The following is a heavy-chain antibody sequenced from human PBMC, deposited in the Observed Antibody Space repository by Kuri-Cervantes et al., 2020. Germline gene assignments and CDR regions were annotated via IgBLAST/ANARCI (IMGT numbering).Heavy chain of an antibody. J-gene: IGHJ6*02. CDR1: GFTVSSNY. CDR3: AKDARGYDAYYYGMDV. Sequence: GESLKISCAASGFTVSSNYMSWVRQAPGKGLEWVSAISGSGGSTYYADSVKGRFAISRDNSKNTLYLQMNSLRAEDTAVYYCAKDARGYDAYYYGMDVWGQGTTVTVSS. D-gene: IGHD5-12*01. CDR2: ISGSGGST. V-gene: IGHV3-23*01.